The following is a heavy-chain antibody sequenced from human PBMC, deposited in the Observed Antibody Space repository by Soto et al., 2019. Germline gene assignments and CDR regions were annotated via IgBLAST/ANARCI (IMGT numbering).Heavy chain of an antibody. Sequence: SETLSLTCTVSGGSISSGGYYWSWIRQHPGKGLEWIGYIYYSGSTYYNPSLKSRVTISVDTSKNQFSLKLSSVTAADTAVYYCARDYKWEYGDAVTNYGMDVWGQGTTVTVSS. V-gene: IGHV4-31*03. D-gene: IGHD4-17*01. J-gene: IGHJ6*02. CDR2: IYYSGST. CDR3: ARDYKWEYGDAVTNYGMDV. CDR1: GGSISSGGYY.